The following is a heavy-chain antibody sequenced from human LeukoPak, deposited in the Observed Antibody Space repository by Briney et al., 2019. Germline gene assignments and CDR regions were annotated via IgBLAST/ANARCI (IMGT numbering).Heavy chain of an antibody. CDR3: ARVNVDGPFYYYYYYMDV. J-gene: IGHJ6*03. CDR1: GGSISSSSYY. D-gene: IGHD2-8*01. V-gene: IGHV4-61*05. Sequence: SETLSLTCTVSGGSISSSSYYWGWIRQPPGKGLEWIGYIYYSGSTNYNPSLKSRVTISVDTSKNQFSLKLSSVTAADTAVYYCARVNVDGPFYYYYYYMDVRGKGTTVTVSS. CDR2: IYYSGST.